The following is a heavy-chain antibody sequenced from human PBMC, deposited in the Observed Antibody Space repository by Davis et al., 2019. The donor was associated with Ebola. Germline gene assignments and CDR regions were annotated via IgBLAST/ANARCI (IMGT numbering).Heavy chain of an antibody. CDR2: IKEDGSVK. Sequence: GESLKISCAASGLSIHMYWMTWVRQAPGKGLEWVANIKEDGSVKYYVDSVKGRFTISRDNAKNSLFLQMNSLRAEDTAVYYCARDVGVEFDHWGQGTLVTVSS. D-gene: IGHD3-10*01. CDR3: ARDVGVEFDH. CDR1: GLSIHMYW. V-gene: IGHV3-7*03. J-gene: IGHJ5*02.